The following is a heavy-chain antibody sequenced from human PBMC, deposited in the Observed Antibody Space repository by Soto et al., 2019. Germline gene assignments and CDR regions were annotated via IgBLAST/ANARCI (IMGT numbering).Heavy chain of an antibody. CDR2: IYYSGST. V-gene: IGHV4-59*08. J-gene: IGHJ3*02. CDR1: GGSISSYY. Sequence: SETLSLTCTVSGGSISSYYWSWIRQPPGKGLEWIGYIYYSGSTNYNPSLKSRVTISVDTSKNQFSLKLSSVTAADTAVYYCARYLGYCSGGSCPIEDAFDIWGQGTMVTVSS. CDR3: ARYLGYCSGGSCPIEDAFDI. D-gene: IGHD2-15*01.